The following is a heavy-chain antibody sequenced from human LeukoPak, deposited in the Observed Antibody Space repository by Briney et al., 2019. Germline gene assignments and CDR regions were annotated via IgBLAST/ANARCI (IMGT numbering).Heavy chain of an antibody. V-gene: IGHV5-51*01. CDR2: IYPGDSDT. Sequence: PGESLKISCKGSGYSFTSYWIGWGRQVPGKGLGWRGIIYPGDSDTRYSPSFQGQVTISADKSISTAYLQWSSLKASGTAMYYCARLAVAGTRVDYWGQGTLVTVSS. J-gene: IGHJ4*02. CDR1: GYSFTSYW. CDR3: ARLAVAGTRVDY. D-gene: IGHD6-19*01.